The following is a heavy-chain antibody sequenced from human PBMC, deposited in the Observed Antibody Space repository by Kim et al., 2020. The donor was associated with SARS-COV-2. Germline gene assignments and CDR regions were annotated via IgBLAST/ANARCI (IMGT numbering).Heavy chain of an antibody. J-gene: IGHJ4*02. CDR3: ARGRDGYNYY. D-gene: IGHD5-12*01. V-gene: IGHV4-34*01. CDR2: T. Sequence: TNNDPSLKSRVNISVDTSKNQFSLKLSSVTAADTAVYYCARGRDGYNYYWGQGTLVTVSS.